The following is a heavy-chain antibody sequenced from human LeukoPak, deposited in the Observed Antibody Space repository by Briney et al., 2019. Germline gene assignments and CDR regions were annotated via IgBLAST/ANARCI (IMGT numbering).Heavy chain of an antibody. Sequence: GGSLRLSCTASGFSFSTYSMTWVRQGPGKGLEWVSSIYNSGSKTFYTDSVKGRFTISRDNSKNTLYLQMNSLTAEDTAIYYCSKDVVPDSGWDLDYWGQGTLVTVSS. J-gene: IGHJ4*02. CDR3: SKDVVPDSGWDLDY. CDR1: GFSFSTYS. D-gene: IGHD6-19*01. V-gene: IGHV3-23*05. CDR2: IYNSGSKT.